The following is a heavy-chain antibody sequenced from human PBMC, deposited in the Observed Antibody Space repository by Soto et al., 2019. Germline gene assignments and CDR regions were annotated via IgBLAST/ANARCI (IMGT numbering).Heavy chain of an antibody. Sequence: EEQLLESGGGLVQPGGSLRLSCAASGFTFSTYAMNWVRQAPGKGLEYVSTISGSGDKAYYADSVKGRFTISRDNSKNTLSLQMNSLRAEDTAVYYCAKRPPFDFWGQGVLVTVSS. CDR2: ISGSGDKA. CDR3: AKRPPFDF. CDR1: GFTFSTYA. J-gene: IGHJ4*02. V-gene: IGHV3-23*01.